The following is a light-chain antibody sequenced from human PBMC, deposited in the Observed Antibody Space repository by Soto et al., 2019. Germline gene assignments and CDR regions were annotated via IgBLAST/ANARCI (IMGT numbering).Light chain of an antibody. CDR2: AAS. Sequence: DIPMTQSPSSLSASVGDRVTITCRASQSISNNLNWYQQKPGKAPRLLIYAASSLQSGVPSRFSGSGSGTDFTLVINSLQPEDFTTCYCQQSYRTPLTFGGGTKVEIK. J-gene: IGKJ4*01. V-gene: IGKV1-39*01. CDR1: QSISNN. CDR3: QQSYRTPLT.